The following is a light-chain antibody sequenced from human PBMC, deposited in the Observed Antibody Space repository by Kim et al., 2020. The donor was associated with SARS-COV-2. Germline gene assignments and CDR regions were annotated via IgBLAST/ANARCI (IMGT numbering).Light chain of an antibody. CDR2: GQT. V-gene: IGLV3-19*01. CDR3: NSRDSSGNHVV. CDR1: SLRSYY. Sequence: ALGQTVRITCQGDSLRSYYASWYQQKPGQAPVLVIYGQTNRPSGIPDRFSGSSSGNTASLTITGAQAEDEADYYCNSRDSSGNHVVFGGGTQLTVL. J-gene: IGLJ2*01.